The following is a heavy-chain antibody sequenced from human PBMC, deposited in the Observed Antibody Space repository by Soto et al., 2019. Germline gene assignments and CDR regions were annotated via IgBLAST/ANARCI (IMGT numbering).Heavy chain of an antibody. CDR3: ARTTAVPNTLRSRYFFDY. D-gene: IGHD4-17*01. CDR2: VYYSGTT. CDR1: GGSVSDKTYY. V-gene: IGHV4-61*01. Sequence: SETLSLTCSVSGGSVSDKTYYWSWIRQPPGKRLEWSGYVYYSGTTNYNPSLKSRVTISVDLSKNRFSLRLSSVTTADTALYYCARTTAVPNTLRSRYFFDYWGQGTLVTVSS. J-gene: IGHJ4*02.